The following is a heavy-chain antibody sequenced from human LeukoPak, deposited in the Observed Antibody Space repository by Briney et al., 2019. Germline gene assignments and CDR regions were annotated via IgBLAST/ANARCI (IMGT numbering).Heavy chain of an antibody. Sequence: ASVKVSCKASGYTFTSYGISWVRQAPGQGLEWMGWISAYNGNTNYAQKLQGKVTMTTDTSTSTAYMELRSLRSDDTAVYHCATSSSSWYYFDYWGQGTLVTVSS. CDR3: ATSSSSWYYFDY. V-gene: IGHV1-18*04. CDR2: ISAYNGNT. J-gene: IGHJ4*02. CDR1: GYTFTSYG. D-gene: IGHD6-13*01.